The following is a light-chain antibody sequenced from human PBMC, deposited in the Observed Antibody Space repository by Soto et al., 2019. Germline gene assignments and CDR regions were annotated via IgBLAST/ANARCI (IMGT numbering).Light chain of an antibody. CDR1: SSDIGSYDL. CDR2: EGS. J-gene: IGLJ2*01. CDR3: GSYAGGVTYVF. Sequence: QSVLTQPASVSGSPGQSITISCTGTSSDIGSYDLVSWYQHHPARAPKLIIYEGSKRPSGVSMRFSGSKSGYTASLTISGLQVEDEAAYFCGSYAGGVTYVFFGGGTQLPAL. V-gene: IGLV2-23*01.